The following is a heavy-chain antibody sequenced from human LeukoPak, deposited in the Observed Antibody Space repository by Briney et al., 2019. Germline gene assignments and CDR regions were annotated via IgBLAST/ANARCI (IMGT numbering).Heavy chain of an antibody. CDR2: INPNTSAT. D-gene: IGHD5-12*01. V-gene: IGHV1-2*02. CDR3: ARGVDGLDY. Sequence: DSVKVSCKPSGYTFTGYYMHWVRQAPGQGPEWMGWINPNTSATSYSQTFQGRVSMTRDTSISTAYMELSRLTFDDTAIYYCARGVDGLDYWGQGTLVTVSS. CDR1: GYTFTGYY. J-gene: IGHJ4*02.